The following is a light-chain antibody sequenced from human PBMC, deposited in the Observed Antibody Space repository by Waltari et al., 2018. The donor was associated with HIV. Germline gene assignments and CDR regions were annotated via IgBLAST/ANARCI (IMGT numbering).Light chain of an antibody. CDR3: CSYAGSSTFVV. J-gene: IGLJ2*01. Sequence: QSALTQPASVSGSPGQSLPISCTGTSSDVGRYNLVSWYQQHPGKAPKLMIYEVSKRPSGVSNRFSGSKSGNTASLTISGLQAEDEADYYCCSYAGSSTFVVFGGGTKLTVL. CDR2: EVS. CDR1: SSDVGRYNL. V-gene: IGLV2-23*02.